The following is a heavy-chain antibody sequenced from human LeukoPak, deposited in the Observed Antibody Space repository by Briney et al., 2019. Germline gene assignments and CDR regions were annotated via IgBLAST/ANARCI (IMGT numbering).Heavy chain of an antibody. CDR3: AREPRGFEEYYFDY. Sequence: PGGSLRLSCAASGFTFSDYYMSWIRQAPGKGLEWVSYISSSGSTIYYADSVKGRFTISRDNAKSSLYLQMSSLRAEDTAVYYCAREPRGFEEYYFDYWGQGTLVTVSS. CDR1: GFTFSDYY. CDR2: ISSSGSTI. J-gene: IGHJ4*02. D-gene: IGHD3-9*01. V-gene: IGHV3-11*01.